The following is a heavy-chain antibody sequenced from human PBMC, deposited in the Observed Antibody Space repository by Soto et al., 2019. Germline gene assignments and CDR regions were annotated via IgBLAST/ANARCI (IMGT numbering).Heavy chain of an antibody. V-gene: IGHV1-3*01. D-gene: IGHD1-1*01. Sequence: ASVKVSCKASGYTFTSYAIHWVRQAPGQRLEWMGWINAGNGNTKYYADSVKGRFTVSRDTSNNTLYLQMNNLRAEDTAIYYCVRGDNWSDEASDYWGQGTLVTVSS. CDR2: INAGNGNT. CDR3: VRGDNWSDEASDY. CDR1: GYTFTSYA. J-gene: IGHJ4*02.